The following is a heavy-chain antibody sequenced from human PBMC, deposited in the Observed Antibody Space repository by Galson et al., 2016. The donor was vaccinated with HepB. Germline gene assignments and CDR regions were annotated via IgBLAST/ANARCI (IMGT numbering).Heavy chain of an antibody. V-gene: IGHV1-69*06. D-gene: IGHD5-18*01. J-gene: IGHJ6*03. CDR3: AGGGSYGLNYYYYMDV. CDR2: IIPVFGTP. CDR1: GGTFSSYA. Sequence: QSGAEVKKPGESLKISCKASGGTFSSYAISWVRQAPGQGLEWMGGIIPVFGTPTYAQKLQGRVRITADKSKSTAYMELRSLTSEDTAVFYCAGGGSYGLNYYYYMDVWGKGTTVTVSS.